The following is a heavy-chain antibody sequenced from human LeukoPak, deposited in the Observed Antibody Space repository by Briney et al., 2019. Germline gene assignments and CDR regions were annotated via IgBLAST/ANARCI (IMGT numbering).Heavy chain of an antibody. D-gene: IGHD3-10*01. CDR1: GFIFSNYG. J-gene: IGHJ4*02. CDR3: AKDREGLYGSGSYGYFGS. CDR2: IAYDDSNK. V-gene: IGHV3-30*18. Sequence: GGFLRLSCAASGFIFSNYGMHWVRQAPGKAPEWVAVIAYDDSNKYYAVSVKGRFTISRDNSKNTLYLQMDRLRPDDTGLYYCAKDREGLYGSGSYGYFGSWGQGTPVTVSS.